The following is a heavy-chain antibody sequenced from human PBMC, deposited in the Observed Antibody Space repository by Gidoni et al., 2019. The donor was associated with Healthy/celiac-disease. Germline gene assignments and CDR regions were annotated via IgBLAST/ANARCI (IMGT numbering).Heavy chain of an antibody. V-gene: IGHV4-39*07. D-gene: IGHD3-10*01. Sequence: DGLEWIGSIYYSGSTYYNPSLKSRVTISVDTSKNQFSLKLSSVTAADTAVYYCARGEGFGATGNWGQGTLVTVSS. J-gene: IGHJ4*02. CDR3: ARGEGFGATGN. CDR2: IYYSGST.